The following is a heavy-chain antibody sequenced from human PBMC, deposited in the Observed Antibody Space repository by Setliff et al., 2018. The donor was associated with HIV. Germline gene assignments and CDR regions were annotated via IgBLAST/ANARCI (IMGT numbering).Heavy chain of an antibody. CDR3: ARGEGILGA. CDR1: GFTFSNYW. Sequence: GGSLSLSCAASGFTFSNYWMHWVRQAPGKGLVWVSRINTDGSDPIYADSVKGRFTVSRDNAKSTLYLQMNSLRPEDTAMYFCARGEGILGAWGQGTMVTVSS. D-gene: IGHD1-26*01. J-gene: IGHJ3*01. CDR2: INTDGSDP. V-gene: IGHV3-74*01.